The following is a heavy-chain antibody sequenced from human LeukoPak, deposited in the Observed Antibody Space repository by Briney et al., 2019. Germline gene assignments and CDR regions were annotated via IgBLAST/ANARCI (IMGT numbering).Heavy chain of an antibody. D-gene: IGHD6-6*01. Sequence: GESLKISCKGSGYSFTSYWIGWVRQMPGKGLEWMGIIYPGDSDTRYSPSFQGQVTISADKSISTAYLQWSSPKASDTAMYYCARHRSLSSSDPYYYYYMDVWGKGTTVTVSS. V-gene: IGHV5-51*01. CDR3: ARHRSLSSSDPYYYYYMDV. CDR2: IYPGDSDT. CDR1: GYSFTSYW. J-gene: IGHJ6*03.